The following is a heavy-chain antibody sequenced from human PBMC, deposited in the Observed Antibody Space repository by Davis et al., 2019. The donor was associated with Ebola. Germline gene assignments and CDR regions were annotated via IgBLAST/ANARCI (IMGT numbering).Heavy chain of an antibody. Sequence: ASVKVSCKASGYTFTGYYMHWVRQAPGQGLEWMGWINPNSGGTNYAQKFQGRVTMTRDTSISTAYMELSRLRSDDTAVYYCARDRRTAYYYGSGRPQNWFDPWGQGTLVTVSS. D-gene: IGHD3-10*01. J-gene: IGHJ5*02. CDR3: ARDRRTAYYYGSGRPQNWFDP. CDR2: INPNSGGT. CDR1: GYTFTGYY. V-gene: IGHV1-2*02.